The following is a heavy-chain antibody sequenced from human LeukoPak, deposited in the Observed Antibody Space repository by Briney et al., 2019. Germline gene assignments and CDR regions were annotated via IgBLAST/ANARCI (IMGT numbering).Heavy chain of an antibody. Sequence: PGGSLRLSCAASKFAFSSYGMSWVRQAPGKGLEWVSAIGGRDGSTYYADSVKGRFTISRDNSKNTLYVQMNSLRAEDTAVYYCAKGHYYGSGSLDYWGQGTLVTVSS. CDR1: KFAFSSYG. D-gene: IGHD3-10*01. CDR2: IGGRDGST. V-gene: IGHV3-23*01. CDR3: AKGHYYGSGSLDY. J-gene: IGHJ4*02.